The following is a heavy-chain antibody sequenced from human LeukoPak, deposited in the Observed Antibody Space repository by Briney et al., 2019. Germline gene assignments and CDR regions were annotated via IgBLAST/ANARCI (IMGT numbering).Heavy chain of an antibody. Sequence: SETLSLTCTVSGGSISSSSYYWGWIRQPPGKGLEWIGSIYHSGSTYHNPSLKGRVTISVDTSKNQFSLKLSSVTAADMAVYYCTRHQWWLAPRNFDYWGQGTLVTVSS. CDR1: GGSISSSSYY. CDR2: IYHSGST. CDR3: TRHQWWLAPRNFDY. J-gene: IGHJ4*02. V-gene: IGHV4-39*01. D-gene: IGHD2-8*01.